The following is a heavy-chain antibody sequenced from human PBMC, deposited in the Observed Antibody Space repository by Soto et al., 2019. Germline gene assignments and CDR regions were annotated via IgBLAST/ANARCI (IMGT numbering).Heavy chain of an antibody. J-gene: IGHJ4*02. V-gene: IGHV2-70*04. CDR1: GFSLSTSGMR. D-gene: IGHD3-10*01. CDR2: IHWDDDR. Sequence: SGPTLVNPTHPLTLTCTFSGFSLSTSGMRVSWIRQPPGKALEWLARIHWDDDRFYSTSLRTRLTISKDTSKNQVVLTMTNMDPVDTATYYCARGSARYCDYWGQGALVTVSS. CDR3: ARGSARYCDY.